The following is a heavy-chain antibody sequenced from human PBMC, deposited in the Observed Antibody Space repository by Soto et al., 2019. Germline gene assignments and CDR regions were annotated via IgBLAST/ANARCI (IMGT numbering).Heavy chain of an antibody. J-gene: IGHJ3*02. CDR1: GFTFNNHA. CDR3: AKMGGSEYELLGPDAFDI. D-gene: IGHD2-2*01. V-gene: IGHV3-23*01. Sequence: AGGSLRLSCAASGFTFNNHAMSWIRQAPGKGLEWVSTNSASGGSTYYAGSVKGRFTISRDNSKNTVYLQMKSLRVEDTAVYYCAKMGGSEYELLGPDAFDIWGQGTMVTVSS. CDR2: NSASGGST.